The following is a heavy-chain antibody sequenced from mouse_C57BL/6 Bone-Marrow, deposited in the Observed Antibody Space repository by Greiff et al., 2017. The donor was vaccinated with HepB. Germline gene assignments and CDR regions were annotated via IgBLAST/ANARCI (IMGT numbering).Heavy chain of an antibody. D-gene: IGHD2-4*01. CDR2: IDPSDSYT. CDR3: ARSAITRFAY. J-gene: IGHJ3*01. CDR1: GYTFTSYW. Sequence: HVQLQQPGAELVMPGASVKLSCKASGYTFTSYWMHWVKQRPGQGLEWIGEIDPSDSYTNYNQKFKGKSTLTVDKSSSTAYMQLSSLTSEDSAVYYCARSAITRFAYWGQGTLVTVSA. V-gene: IGHV1-69*01.